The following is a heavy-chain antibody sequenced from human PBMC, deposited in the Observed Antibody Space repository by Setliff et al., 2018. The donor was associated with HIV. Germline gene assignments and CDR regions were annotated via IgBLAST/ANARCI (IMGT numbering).Heavy chain of an antibody. Sequence: PSETLSLTCAVYGGSLSDDYWSWIRQPPGKGLEWIGEINHRGLSNYNPSLKSRVTISVDKSKNQFSLKLSSVTAADTAVYYCARGRLKVTMPHAFDIWGQGTMVTVSS. D-gene: IGHD3-10*01. J-gene: IGHJ3*02. CDR3: ARGRLKVTMPHAFDI. V-gene: IGHV4-34*01. CDR1: GGSLSDDY. CDR2: INHRGLS.